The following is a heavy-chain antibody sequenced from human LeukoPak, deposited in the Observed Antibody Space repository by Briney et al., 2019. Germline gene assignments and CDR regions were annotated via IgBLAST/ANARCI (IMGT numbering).Heavy chain of an antibody. CDR1: GGTFSSYA. D-gene: IGHD2-15*01. CDR2: INPSGGST. CDR3: ARTRSGQLDY. Sequence: GASVKVSCKASGGTFSSYAISWVRQAPGQGLEWMGIINPSGGSTSYAQKFQGRVTMTRDTSTSTVYMELSSLRSEDTAVYYCARTRSGQLDYWGQGTLVTVSS. J-gene: IGHJ4*02. V-gene: IGHV1-46*01.